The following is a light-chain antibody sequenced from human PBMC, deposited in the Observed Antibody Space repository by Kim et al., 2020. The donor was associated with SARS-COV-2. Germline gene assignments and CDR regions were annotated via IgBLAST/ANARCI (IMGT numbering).Light chain of an antibody. CDR2: DVS. J-gene: IGLJ1*01. Sequence: GQSVTISCTGTSSDVGRYDFVSWYQQHPGKAPKLILYDVSEQPSGVPDRFSGSKSGYTASLTISGLQAEDEADYWCGSYADKLRYVFGSGTKVTVL. CDR1: SSDVGRYDF. CDR3: GSYADKLRYV. V-gene: IGLV2-11*03.